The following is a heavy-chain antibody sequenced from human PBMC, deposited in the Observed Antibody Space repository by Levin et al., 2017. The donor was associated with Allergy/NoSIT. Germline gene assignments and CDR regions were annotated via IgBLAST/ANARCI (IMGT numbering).Heavy chain of an antibody. CDR3: AKAGLTGTTRYYFDY. CDR2: ISGSGGST. Sequence: TGGSLRLSCAASGFTFSSYAMSWVRQAPGKGLEWVSAISGSGGSTYYADSVKGRFTISRDNSKNTLYLQMNSLRAEDTAVYYCAKAGLTGTTRYYFDYWGQGTLVTVSS. J-gene: IGHJ4*02. CDR1: GFTFSSYA. V-gene: IGHV3-23*01. D-gene: IGHD1-20*01.